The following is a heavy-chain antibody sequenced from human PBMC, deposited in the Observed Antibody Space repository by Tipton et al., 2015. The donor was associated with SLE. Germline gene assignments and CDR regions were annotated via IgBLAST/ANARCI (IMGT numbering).Heavy chain of an antibody. CDR1: GGSISSYY. Sequence: LSCTVSGGSISSYYWSWIRQSPGKGLEWIGYIFYSGSTNYNPSLKSRVTISVDTSKNQFSLKLSSVTAADTAVYYCARSLGTYYYDSTVAFWGQGTLVTVSS. CDR3: ARSLGTYYYDSTVAF. CDR2: IFYSGST. D-gene: IGHD3-22*01. J-gene: IGHJ4*02. V-gene: IGHV4-59*01.